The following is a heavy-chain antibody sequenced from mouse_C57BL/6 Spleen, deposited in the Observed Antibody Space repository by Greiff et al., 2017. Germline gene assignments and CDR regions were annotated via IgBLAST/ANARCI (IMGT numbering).Heavy chain of an antibody. V-gene: IGHV1-39*01. CDR2: INPNYGTT. CDR1: GYTFTDYN. CDR3: ASHYGSSYWFAY. D-gene: IGHD1-1*01. Sequence: VQLQQSGPELVKPGASVKISCKASGYTFTDYNMNWVKQSHGKSLEWIGVINPNYGTTSYNQKFKGKATLTVDQSSSTAYMQLNSLTSEDSAVXYCASHYGSSYWFAYWGQGTLVTVSA. J-gene: IGHJ3*01.